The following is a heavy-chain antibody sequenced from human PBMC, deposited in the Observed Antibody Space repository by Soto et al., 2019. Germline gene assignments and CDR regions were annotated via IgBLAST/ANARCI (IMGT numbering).Heavy chain of an antibody. Sequence: QVQLVQSGAEVKKPGASVKVSCKASGYTFTSYGISWVRQAPGQGLEWMGGISAYNGNTNYAQKLQGRVTMTTDTSKSASYMELRSLRSDDTAVYYCARDLKLGLRFLEGGYYYYGMDVWGQGTTVTVSS. J-gene: IGHJ6*02. CDR3: ARDLKLGLRFLEGGYYYYGMDV. CDR2: ISAYNGNT. D-gene: IGHD3-3*01. CDR1: GYTFTSYG. V-gene: IGHV1-18*01.